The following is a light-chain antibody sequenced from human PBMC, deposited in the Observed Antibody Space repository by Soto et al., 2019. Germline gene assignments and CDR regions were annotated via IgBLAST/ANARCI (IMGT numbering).Light chain of an antibody. CDR2: DAS. J-gene: IGKJ2*01. Sequence: EIVLTQSPATLSLSPGERATLSCRASQSVNSYLAWYQQKPGQAPRLLIYDASNRAAGIPARFSGSGSGTDFTLTISSLEPEDFAVYYCQQRNNWPPYTFGQGTKLEIK. CDR3: QQRNNWPPYT. V-gene: IGKV3-11*01. CDR1: QSVNSY.